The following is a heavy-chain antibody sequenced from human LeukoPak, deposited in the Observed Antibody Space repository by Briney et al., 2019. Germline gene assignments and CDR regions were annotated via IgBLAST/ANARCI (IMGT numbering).Heavy chain of an antibody. Sequence: SETLSLTCAVYGGSFSGYYWSWIRQPPGKGLEWIAEINHSGSTNYNPSLKSRVTISVDTSKNQFSLKLSSVTAADTAVYYCASAHYCSGGSCIYYYYYYGMGVWGQGTTVTVSS. CDR3: ASAHYCSGGSCIYYYYYYGMGV. V-gene: IGHV4-34*01. CDR2: INHSGST. J-gene: IGHJ6*02. D-gene: IGHD2-15*01. CDR1: GGSFSGYY.